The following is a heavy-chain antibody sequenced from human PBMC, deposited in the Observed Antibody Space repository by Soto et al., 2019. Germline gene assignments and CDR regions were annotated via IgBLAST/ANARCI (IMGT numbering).Heavy chain of an antibody. CDR1: GGTFSIYA. D-gene: IGHD3-10*01. CDR2: IIPIYGTT. CDR3: ARASTGYYNQTDI. V-gene: IGHV1-69*06. Sequence: QVQLVQSGAEVKKPGSSVKVSCKASGGTFSIYAFSWVRQAPGKGLEWMGGIIPIYGTTNYAQKFQGRVTVTADKSTSTAYMELSSLRSEDTALYYFARASTGYYNQTDIWGQGTMVTVSS. J-gene: IGHJ3*02.